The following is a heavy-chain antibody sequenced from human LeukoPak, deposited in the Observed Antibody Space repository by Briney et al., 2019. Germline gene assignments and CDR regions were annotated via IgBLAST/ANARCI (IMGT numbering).Heavy chain of an antibody. D-gene: IGHD2-2*01. J-gene: IGHJ4*02. CDR2: INHSGST. CDR1: GGSFSGYY. CDR3: ARGREGIYCSSTSCYPRGRHYFHY. V-gene: IGHV4-34*01. Sequence: SETLSLTCAVYGGSFSGYYWSWIRQPPGKGLEWIGEINHSGSTNYNPSLNRRLPISVDTSKNQFSLKLSSVTAADTAVYYCARGREGIYCSSTSCYPRGRHYFHYWGQGTLVTVSS.